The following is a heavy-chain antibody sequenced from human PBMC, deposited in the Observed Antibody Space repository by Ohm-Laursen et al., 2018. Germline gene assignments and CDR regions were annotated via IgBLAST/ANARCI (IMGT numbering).Heavy chain of an antibody. CDR1: GFTFDDYA. D-gene: IGHD1-26*01. CDR3: ARGWVYFDY. Sequence: SLRLSCTASGFTFDDYAMHWVRQAPGKGLEWVSGISWNSGSIGYADSVKGRFTISRDNAKNSLYLQMNSLRAEDTAVYYCARGWVYFDYWGQGTLVTVSS. J-gene: IGHJ4*02. V-gene: IGHV3-9*01. CDR2: ISWNSGSI.